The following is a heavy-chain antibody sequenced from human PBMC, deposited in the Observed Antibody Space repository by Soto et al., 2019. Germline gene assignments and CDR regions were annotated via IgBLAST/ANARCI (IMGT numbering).Heavy chain of an antibody. Sequence: GGSLRLSCAASGFTFSSDGMHWVRQAPGKGLEWVAVISYDGSYQYYVDSVKGRFTISRDNSKNTLYLQMNSLRAEDTAVYYCAKDEISKTIRGDGFNFWGQGTMVTVSS. V-gene: IGHV3-30*18. J-gene: IGHJ3*01. CDR1: GFTFSSDG. CDR3: AKDEISKTIRGDGFNF. D-gene: IGHD1-7*01. CDR2: ISYDGSYQ.